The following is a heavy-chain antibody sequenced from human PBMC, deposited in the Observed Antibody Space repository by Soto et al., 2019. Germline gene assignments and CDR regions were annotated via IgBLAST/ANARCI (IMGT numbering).Heavy chain of an antibody. J-gene: IGHJ6*02. D-gene: IGHD3-3*01. CDR1: GYTFTSYY. Sequence: QVQLVQSGAEVKKPGASVKVSCKASGYTFTSYYMHWVRQAPGQGLEWMGIINPSGGSTSYAQKFQGRVTMTRDTSTSTVYMELSSLRSEDTAVYYCARPRFWSGTNYYYYYGMDVWGQGTTVTVSS. CDR3: ARPRFWSGTNYYYYYGMDV. CDR2: INPSGGST. V-gene: IGHV1-46*01.